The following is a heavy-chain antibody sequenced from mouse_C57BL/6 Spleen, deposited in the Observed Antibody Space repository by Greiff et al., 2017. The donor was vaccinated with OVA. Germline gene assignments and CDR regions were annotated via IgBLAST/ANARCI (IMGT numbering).Heavy chain of an antibody. J-gene: IGHJ1*03. V-gene: IGHV1-52*01. D-gene: IGHD1-1*01. CDR3: ARERITAAPRYFDD. CDR1: GYTFTSYW. Sequence: QVQLQQPGAELVRPGSSVKLSCTASGYTFTSYWMHWVKQRPIQGLEWIGNIKPSDSETPYNQTFKVKGTLTVYKSSSTAYMQLSSLRSEDSAVYYCARERITAAPRYFDDWGTGTTVTVSS. CDR2: IKPSDSET.